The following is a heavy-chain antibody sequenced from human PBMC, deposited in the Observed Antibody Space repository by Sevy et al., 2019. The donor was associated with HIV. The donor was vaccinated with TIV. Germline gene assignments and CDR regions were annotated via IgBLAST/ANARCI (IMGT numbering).Heavy chain of an antibody. CDR3: ARHNYGYDGDYYGLDV. V-gene: IGHV4-59*01. CDR2: IFYSGSP. J-gene: IGHJ6*02. CDR1: GGSISSYY. D-gene: IGHD5-12*01. Sequence: SETLSLTCTVSGGSISSYYWSWIRQPPGKGLERIGYIFYSGSPKYNPSLKSRVTISVHTSKNQFSLKLSSGTAADTAVYYCARHNYGYDGDYYGLDVWGQGTTVTVSS.